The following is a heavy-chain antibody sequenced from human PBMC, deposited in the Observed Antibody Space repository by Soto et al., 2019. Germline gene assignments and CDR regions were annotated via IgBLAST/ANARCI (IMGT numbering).Heavy chain of an antibody. Sequence: GGSLRLSCAASGFTLSDYTMSWVRQAPGKGLQWLSATSVSGGSTYYADSVTGRFTISSDYSKNTLYLQMNSLRAEDTALYYCARGYCRSNSCYSPFDYWGQGTLVTVSS. D-gene: IGHD2-2*02. J-gene: IGHJ4*02. CDR2: TSVSGGST. CDR3: ARGYCRSNSCYSPFDY. CDR1: GFTLSDYT. V-gene: IGHV3-23*01.